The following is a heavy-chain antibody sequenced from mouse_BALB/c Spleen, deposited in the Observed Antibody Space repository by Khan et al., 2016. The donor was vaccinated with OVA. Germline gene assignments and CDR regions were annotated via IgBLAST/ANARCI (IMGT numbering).Heavy chain of an antibody. D-gene: IGHD2-10*02. V-gene: IGHV3-2*02. J-gene: IGHJ2*01. CDR2: ISYSGNT. CDR1: GYSITSDYA. CDR3: ARVYGGDFDY. Sequence: EVQLVESGPGLVKPSQSLSLTCTVTGYSITSDYAWNWIRQFPGNKLEWMGHISYSGNTKYNPSLTSRISVTRDTSKNQIFLQLNTVTAEDTATYYCARVYGGDFDYGGQGTTLTVSS.